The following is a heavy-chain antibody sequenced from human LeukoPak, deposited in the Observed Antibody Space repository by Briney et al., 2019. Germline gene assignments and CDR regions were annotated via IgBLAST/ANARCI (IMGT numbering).Heavy chain of an antibody. Sequence: ASVKVSCKASGYTFINHYIHWVRQAPGQGPEWMGVINPSGGSTNYAQKFQGRVTMTRDASTSTVYIELSSLTSEDTAVYYCGRDSTVTTFRGCVDPWGQGTLVTVSS. CDR3: GRDSTVTTFRGCVDP. J-gene: IGHJ5*02. D-gene: IGHD4-17*01. V-gene: IGHV1-46*01. CDR1: GYTFINHY. CDR2: INPSGGST.